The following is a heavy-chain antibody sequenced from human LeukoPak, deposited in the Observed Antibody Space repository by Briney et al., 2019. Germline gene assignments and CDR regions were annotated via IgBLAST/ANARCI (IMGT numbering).Heavy chain of an antibody. CDR2: ISGSGANT. V-gene: IGHV3-23*01. D-gene: IGHD2-15*01. CDR1: GFTFSSYA. J-gene: IGHJ4*02. CDR3: AKGRALEVVAAFNY. Sequence: AGGSLRLSCVASGFTFSSYAMSWVRQAPGKGLEWVSAISGSGANTYYADSVKGRFTISRDNSKNTLSLQMNTLRTDDTAVYYCAKGRALEVVAAFNYWGQGTVVTVSS.